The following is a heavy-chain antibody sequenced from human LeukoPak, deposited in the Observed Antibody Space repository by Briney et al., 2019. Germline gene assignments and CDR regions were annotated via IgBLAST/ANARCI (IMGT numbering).Heavy chain of an antibody. CDR1: GFTFSNYW. CDR3: ASETAAGLDY. V-gene: IGHV3-74*01. J-gene: IGHJ4*02. Sequence: GGSLRLSCAASGFTFSNYWMHWVRQVPGKGLVWVSRINDDGGGTFYADSVKGRFTISRDNSKNTLYLQMNSLRAEDTAVYYCASETAAGLDYWGQGTLVTVSS. D-gene: IGHD6-13*01. CDR2: INDDGGGT.